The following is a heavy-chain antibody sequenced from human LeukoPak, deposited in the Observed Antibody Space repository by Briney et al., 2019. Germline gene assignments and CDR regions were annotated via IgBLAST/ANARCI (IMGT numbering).Heavy chain of an antibody. CDR3: ARKTRGYSYGSYYYMDV. CDR1: RGSFSGYY. J-gene: IGHJ6*03. Sequence: PEGLSVTCAHPRGSFSGYYWSRIRETPGKGLEWVGQINHSGSTNYKPSLKSRVTISVDTSKYQFSLKLSSVTAADTAVYYCARKTRGYSYGSYYYMDVWGKGTTVTVSS. CDR2: INHSGST. V-gene: IGHV4-34*01. D-gene: IGHD5-18*01.